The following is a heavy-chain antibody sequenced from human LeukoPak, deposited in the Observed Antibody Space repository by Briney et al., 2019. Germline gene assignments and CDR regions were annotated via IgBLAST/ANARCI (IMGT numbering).Heavy chain of an antibody. CDR2: IIPILGIA. V-gene: IGHV1-69*04. D-gene: IGHD3-16*01. Sequence: ASVKVSCKASGGTFSSYAISWVRQAPGQGLEWMGRIIPILGIANYAQKFQGRVTITADKSTSTAYMELSSLRSEDTAVYYCAREAVVMGEYYFDYWGQGTLVTVSS. CDR1: GGTFSSYA. J-gene: IGHJ4*02. CDR3: AREAVVMGEYYFDY.